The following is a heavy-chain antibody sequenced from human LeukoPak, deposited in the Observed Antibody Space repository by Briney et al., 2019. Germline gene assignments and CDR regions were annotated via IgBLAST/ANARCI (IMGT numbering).Heavy chain of an antibody. V-gene: IGHV1-2*02. CDR1: GYTFTGYY. Sequence: ASVKVSCKASGYTFTGYYMHWVRQAPGPGLEWMGWINPNSGGTNYAQKFQGRVTMTRDTSISTAYMELSRLRSDDTAVYYCARVRSHRDAFDIWGQGTMVTVSS. D-gene: IGHD3-10*01. CDR3: ARVRSHRDAFDI. CDR2: INPNSGGT. J-gene: IGHJ3*02.